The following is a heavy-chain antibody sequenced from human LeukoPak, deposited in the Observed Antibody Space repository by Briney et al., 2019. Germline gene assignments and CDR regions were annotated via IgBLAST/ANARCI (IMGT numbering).Heavy chain of an antibody. D-gene: IGHD6-19*01. CDR1: GYSNSSGYY. CDR2: IYHSGST. J-gene: IGHJ5*02. V-gene: IGHV4-38-2*02. CDR3: AREDSSGWFP. Sequence: SETLSLTCTVSGYSNSSGYYWGWIRQPPGKGLEWIGSIYHSGSTYYNPSLKSRVTISVDTSKNQFSLKLSSVTAADTAVYYCAREDSSGWFPWGQGTLVTVSS.